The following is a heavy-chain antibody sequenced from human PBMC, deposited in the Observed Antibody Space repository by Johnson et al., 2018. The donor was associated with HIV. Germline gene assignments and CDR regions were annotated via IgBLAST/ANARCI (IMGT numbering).Heavy chain of an antibody. D-gene: IGHD3-3*01. J-gene: IGHJ3*02. CDR2: ISYDGSNK. CDR3: ARTTLRFLDRGDDAFDI. V-gene: IGHV3-30*04. CDR1: GSRFSSYA. Sequence: QVQLVEFGGGLIQPGGSLRLSCVASGSRFSSYAVHWVRQAPGTGLERVAVISYDGSNKYYADSVKGRFTIPRDNSKNTMYLQMNSLRAEDTAVYYCARTTLRFLDRGDDAFDIWGQGTMVTVSS.